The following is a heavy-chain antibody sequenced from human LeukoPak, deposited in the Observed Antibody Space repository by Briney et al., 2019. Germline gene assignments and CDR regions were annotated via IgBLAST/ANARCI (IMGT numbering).Heavy chain of an antibody. J-gene: IGHJ6*02. CDR1: GGSISSSSYY. CDR2: IYYSGST. D-gene: IGHD2-15*01. CDR3: ARGRHCSGGSCYGYYYYYYGMDV. V-gene: IGHV4-39*01. Sequence: SETLSLTCTVSGGSISSSSYYWGWIRQPPGKGLEWIGSIYYSGSTYYNPSLKSRVTISVDTSKNQFSLKLSSVTAADTAVYYCARGRHCSGGSCYGYYYYYYGMDVWGQGTTVTVSS.